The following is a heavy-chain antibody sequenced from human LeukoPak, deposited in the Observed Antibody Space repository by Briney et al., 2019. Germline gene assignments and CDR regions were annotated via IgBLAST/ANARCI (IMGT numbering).Heavy chain of an antibody. V-gene: IGHV3-23*01. D-gene: IGHD3-9*01. J-gene: IGHJ4*02. Sequence: GGSLRLSCAASGFTFSIYSMNWVRQAPGKGLEWVSAISGSGGSTYYADSVKGRFTISRDNSKNTLYLQMNSLRAEDTAVYYCAKDLGKTYYDILTGYYPFDYWGQGTLVTVSS. CDR3: AKDLGKTYYDILTGYYPFDY. CDR2: ISGSGGST. CDR1: GFTFSIYS.